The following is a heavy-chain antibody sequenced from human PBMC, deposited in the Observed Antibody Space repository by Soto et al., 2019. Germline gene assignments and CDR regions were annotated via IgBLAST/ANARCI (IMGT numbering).Heavy chain of an antibody. CDR3: AKNRGAGLYFYYCMDV. J-gene: IGHJ6*03. CDR2: VSGSGYST. Sequence: EVHLLESGGGLVQPGGSLRLSCAASGFTFSSNAMSWVRQAPGKGPEWVSMVSGSGYSTYYADSVKGRFTISRDNSKNTLYLQMNSLRAEDTAIYYCAKNRGAGLYFYYCMDVWGKGTTVTVSS. V-gene: IGHV3-23*01. CDR1: GFTFSSNA. D-gene: IGHD3-10*01.